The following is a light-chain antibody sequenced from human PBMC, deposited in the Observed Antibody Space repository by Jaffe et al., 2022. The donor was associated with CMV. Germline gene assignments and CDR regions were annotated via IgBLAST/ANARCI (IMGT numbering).Light chain of an antibody. CDR3: SSYRSSTTYVV. J-gene: IGLJ2*01. CDR1: SSDVGGYNY. V-gene: IGLV2-14*03. Sequence: QSALTQPASVSGSPGQSITISCTGTSSDVGGYNYVSWYQQHPGKAPKLIIFDVSNRPSGVSNRFSGSKSGNTASLTISGLQAEDEADYVCSSYRSSTTYVVFGGGTKLTVL. CDR2: DVS.